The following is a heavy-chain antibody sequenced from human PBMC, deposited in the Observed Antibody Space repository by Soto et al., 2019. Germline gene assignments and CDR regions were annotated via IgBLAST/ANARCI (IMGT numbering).Heavy chain of an antibody. D-gene: IGHD1-26*01. CDR2: IDWDGDE. Sequence: SGPTLVNPTQTLTLTCTFSGFSLRSSGMCVSWIRQPPGKALEWLARIDWDGDEYYSTSLKTRLTISKDTSKNQVVLTVTNMDPVDTATYYCARSNLGGVGDRQFDYWGRGTLVTVSS. J-gene: IGHJ4*01. CDR1: GFSLRSSGMC. V-gene: IGHV2-70*11. CDR3: ARSNLGGVGDRQFDY.